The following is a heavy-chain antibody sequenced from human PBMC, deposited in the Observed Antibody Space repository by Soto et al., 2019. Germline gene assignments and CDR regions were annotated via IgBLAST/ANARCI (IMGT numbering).Heavy chain of an antibody. J-gene: IGHJ5*02. V-gene: IGHV4-31*03. CDR1: GGSINTGGYY. D-gene: IGHD3-3*01. CDR2: IYYSGRT. CDR3: ARDRFFDFWSGWGQFDP. Sequence: QVQLQESGPGLVKPSQTLSLTCTVSGGSINTGGYYWSWIRQLPGKGLEWIGYIYYSGRTHYNPSLKRRLTISVAPSKNQYSLKISSVPVADTAVYYCARDRFFDFWSGWGQFDPWGQGTLVTVSS.